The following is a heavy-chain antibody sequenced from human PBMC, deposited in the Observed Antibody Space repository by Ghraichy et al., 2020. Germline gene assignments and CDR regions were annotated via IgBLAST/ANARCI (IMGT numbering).Heavy chain of an antibody. CDR3: AREARGLYYMDV. CDR1: GYTFTSYA. CDR2: INAGNGNT. V-gene: IGHV1-3*01. J-gene: IGHJ6*03. D-gene: IGHD2-15*01. Sequence: ASVKVSCKASGYTFTSYAMHWVRQAPGQRLEWMGWINAGNGNTKYSQKFQGRVTITRDTSASTAYMELSSLRSEDTAVYYCAREARGLYYMDVWGKGTTVTVSS.